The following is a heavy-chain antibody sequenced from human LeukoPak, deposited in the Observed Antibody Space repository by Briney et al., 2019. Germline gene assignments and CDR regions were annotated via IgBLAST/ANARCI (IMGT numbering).Heavy chain of an antibody. Sequence: GGSLRLSCAASGFTFDDYAMHWVRQAPGKGLEWVSGISWNSGSIGYADSVKGRFTISRDNAKNSLYLQMNSLRAEDMALYYCAKDIRSGYCSSTSCYREGAFDIWGQGTMVTVSS. V-gene: IGHV3-9*03. J-gene: IGHJ3*02. CDR3: AKDIRSGYCSSTSCYREGAFDI. D-gene: IGHD2-2*02. CDR2: ISWNSGSI. CDR1: GFTFDDYA.